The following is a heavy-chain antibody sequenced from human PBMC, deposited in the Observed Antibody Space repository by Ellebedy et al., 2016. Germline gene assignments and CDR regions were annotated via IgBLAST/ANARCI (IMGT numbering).Heavy chain of an antibody. Sequence: ESLKISCAVSGGSISNTNYYWAWIRQPPGKGLEWIGSIYYSGSTYYNPSLRSRVTISVDPSKKQFSLKLSSVTAADTAVYYCARHKFTYYDFWSGYYPFDYWGQGTLVTVSS. CDR3: ARHKFTYYDFWSGYYPFDY. CDR2: IYYSGST. J-gene: IGHJ4*02. D-gene: IGHD3-3*01. V-gene: IGHV4-39*01. CDR1: GGSISNTNYY.